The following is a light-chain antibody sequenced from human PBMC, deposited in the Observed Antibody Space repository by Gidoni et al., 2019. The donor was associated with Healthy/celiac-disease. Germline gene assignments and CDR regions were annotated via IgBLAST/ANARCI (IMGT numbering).Light chain of an antibody. J-gene: IGKJ2*01. CDR3: QQYGSSQET. CDR2: GAS. CDR1: QSVSSSY. V-gene: IGKV3-20*01. Sequence: EIVLTQSPGTLSLSPGERATLSCRASQSVSSSYVAWYQQKPGQAPRLLIYGASSRATGIPDRFSGSGSGTDFTLTISRLEPEDFAVYYCQQYGSSQETFGQGTKLEIK.